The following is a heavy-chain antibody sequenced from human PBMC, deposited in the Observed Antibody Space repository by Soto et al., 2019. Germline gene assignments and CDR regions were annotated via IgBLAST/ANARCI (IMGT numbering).Heavy chain of an antibody. V-gene: IGHV1-69*01. D-gene: IGHD1-26*01. J-gene: IGHJ6*02. CDR2: IIPIFGTE. CDR1: GGTFSSYA. Sequence: QVQLVQSGAEVKMPGSSVKVSCKASGGTFSSYAISWVGQAPGQGLEWMGGIIPIFGTENYAQKFQGRVTINADESTSTGYLELISLRCEDTAVYYCARRGLLVEKKAAWQYHYYYGMDVWGQGTTVTVSS. CDR3: ARRGLLVEKKAAWQYHYYYGMDV.